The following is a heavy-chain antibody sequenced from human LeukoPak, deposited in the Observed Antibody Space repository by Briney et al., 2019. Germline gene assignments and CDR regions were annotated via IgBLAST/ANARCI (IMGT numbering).Heavy chain of an antibody. Sequence: SETLSLTCTVSGGSISSSSYYWGWIRQPPGKGLEWIGSIYYSGSTYYNPSLKSRVTISVDTSKNQFSLKLSSVTDADTAVYYCARERIAAAGTMDYWGQGTLVTVSS. CDR2: IYYSGST. D-gene: IGHD6-13*01. J-gene: IGHJ4*02. CDR1: GGSISSSSYY. CDR3: ARERIAAAGTMDY. V-gene: IGHV4-39*07.